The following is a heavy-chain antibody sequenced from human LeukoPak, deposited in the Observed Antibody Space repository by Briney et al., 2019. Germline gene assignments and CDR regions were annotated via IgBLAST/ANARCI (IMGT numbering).Heavy chain of an antibody. Sequence: GSLRLSCAASGFSFKSYWMSWVRQAPGKGLEWVANIKQQGSERYYVDSVRGRFTISRDDAKNSLYLQMNSLRAEDTAVYYCARDGLPFDFWGQGILVTVSS. CDR2: IKQQGSER. CDR1: GFSFKSYW. CDR3: ARDGLPFDF. D-gene: IGHD3/OR15-3a*01. V-gene: IGHV3-7*05. J-gene: IGHJ4*02.